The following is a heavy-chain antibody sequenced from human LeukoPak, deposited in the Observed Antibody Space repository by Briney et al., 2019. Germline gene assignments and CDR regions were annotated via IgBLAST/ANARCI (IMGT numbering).Heavy chain of an antibody. D-gene: IGHD6-13*01. CDR3: AREVDSSRIDY. J-gene: IGHJ4*02. V-gene: IGHV3-21*01. CDR1: GFTFSSYS. Sequence: GGSLRLSCAASGFTFSSYSMNWVRQAPGKGLEWVSSISSSSSYIYYADSVKGRFTISRDNAKNSLYLQMDSLRAEDTAVYYCAREVDSSRIDYWGQGTLVTVSS. CDR2: ISSSSSYI.